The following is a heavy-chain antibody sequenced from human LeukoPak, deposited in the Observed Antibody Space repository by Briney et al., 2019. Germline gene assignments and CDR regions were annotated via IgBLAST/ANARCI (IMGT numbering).Heavy chain of an antibody. V-gene: IGHV3-23*01. D-gene: IGHD5-12*01. CDR3: AKNLVGGYDGTDY. CDR2: ISGSGGGT. J-gene: IGHJ4*02. Sequence: GGSLRLSCAASGFTFSSYAMSWVRQAPGKGLEWVSAISGSGGGTYYADSVKGRFTISRDNSKNTLYLQMNSLRAEDTAVYYCAKNLVGGYDGTDYWGQGTLVTVSS. CDR1: GFTFSSYA.